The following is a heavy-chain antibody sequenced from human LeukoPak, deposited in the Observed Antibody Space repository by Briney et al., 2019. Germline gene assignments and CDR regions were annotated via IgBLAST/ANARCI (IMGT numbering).Heavy chain of an antibody. CDR2: ISSSSSYI. D-gene: IGHD3-10*01. CDR1: GFTFSSYT. Sequence: PGGSLRLSCAASGFTFSSYTMSWVRQAPGKGLEWVSSISSSSSYIYYADSVKGRFTISRDNAKNSLYLQMNSLRAEDTAVYYCARDLVYYGSGSYDYWGQGTLVTVSS. V-gene: IGHV3-21*01. J-gene: IGHJ4*02. CDR3: ARDLVYYGSGSYDY.